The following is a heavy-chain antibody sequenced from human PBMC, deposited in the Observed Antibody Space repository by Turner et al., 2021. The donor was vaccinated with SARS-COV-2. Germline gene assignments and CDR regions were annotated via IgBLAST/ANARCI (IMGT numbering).Heavy chain of an antibody. J-gene: IGHJ4*02. CDR3: ARDGSGYYDSSGYFDH. D-gene: IGHD3-22*01. CDR2: IWYDGSNK. V-gene: IGHV3-33*01. CDR1: GFTLSSYG. Sequence: QVQLVESGGGVVKPGRSLRLPCEASGFTLSSYGMNWVRQAPGKGLEWVAVIWYDGSNKYYADSVKGRFTISRDNSKNTLYLQMNSLRAEDTAVYYCARDGSGYYDSSGYFDHWGQGTLVTVSS.